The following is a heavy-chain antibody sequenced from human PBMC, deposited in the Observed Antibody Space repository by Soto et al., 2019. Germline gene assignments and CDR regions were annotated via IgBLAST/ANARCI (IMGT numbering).Heavy chain of an antibody. CDR2: ISGSGRTI. D-gene: IGHD3-22*01. V-gene: IGHV3-48*03. CDR3: ARGDDNSGYYYAFDS. CDR1: GFTFSNYD. J-gene: IGHJ4*02. Sequence: PGGSLRLSCEASGFTFSNYDMNWVRQAPEKGLEWVSYISGSGRTIYYADSVKGRFTISRDSAKKSLFLQMNSLRAEDTALYYCARGDDNSGYYYAFDSWGQGTPVTVSS.